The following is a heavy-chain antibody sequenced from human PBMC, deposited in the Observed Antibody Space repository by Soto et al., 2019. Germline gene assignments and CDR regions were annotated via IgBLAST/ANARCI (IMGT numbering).Heavy chain of an antibody. Sequence: SETLSLTCTVSGGSISSSIYYWGWIRQPPGKGQEWIASIQYSGSTYYNPSLKSRLTISVDTSKNQFSLKLSSVTAADTAVYYCARHAGGFSYGYHYYYSMDVWGKGTTVTVSS. J-gene: IGHJ6*03. V-gene: IGHV4-39*01. CDR3: ARHAGGFSYGYHYYYSMDV. CDR1: GGSISSSIYY. D-gene: IGHD5-18*01. CDR2: IQYSGST.